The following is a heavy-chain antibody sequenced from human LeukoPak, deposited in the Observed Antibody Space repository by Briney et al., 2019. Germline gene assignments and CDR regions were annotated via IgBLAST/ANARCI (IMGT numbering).Heavy chain of an antibody. V-gene: IGHV1-2*02. CDR3: ARVKALGIVGSTTVLDP. J-gene: IGHJ5*02. CDR1: GYAFTDSY. Sequence: ASVKVSCKASGYAFTDSYIHWVRQAPGQGLEWMGWINPNSHGINYAQKFQGRVTMTRDTSITTAYMELSKLRSDDTAVYYCARVKALGIVGSTTVLDPWGQGTLVTVSS. CDR2: INPNSHGI. D-gene: IGHD1-26*01.